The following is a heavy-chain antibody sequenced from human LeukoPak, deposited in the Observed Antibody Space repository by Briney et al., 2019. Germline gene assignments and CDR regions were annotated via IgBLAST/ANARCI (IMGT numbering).Heavy chain of an antibody. CDR1: GGTFSSYA. V-gene: IGHV1-69*06. D-gene: IGHD6-6*01. J-gene: IGHJ4*02. CDR3: ARPDQYSSSSSFDY. Sequence: GASVKVSCKASGGTFSSYAISWVRQAPGQGLEWMRGIIPIFGTANYAQKFQGRVTITADKSTSTAYMELSSLRSEDTAVYYCARPDQYSSSSSFDYWGQGTLVTVSS. CDR2: IIPIFGTA.